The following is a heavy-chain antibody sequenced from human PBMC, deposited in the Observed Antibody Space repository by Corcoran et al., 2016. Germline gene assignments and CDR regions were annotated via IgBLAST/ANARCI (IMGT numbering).Heavy chain of an antibody. D-gene: IGHD1-26*01. CDR1: GDSVSSNSAT. CDR3: ARSAYYKEWFDP. J-gene: IGHJ5*02. CDR2: TYYRSKWNN. V-gene: IGHV6-1*01. Sequence: QVHLQQSGPGLVKPSQTLSLTCAISGDSVSSNSATWNWIRQSPSRGLEWLGRTYYRSKWNNDYVVSVKSRITINPDTSKNQVSLQLNSVTPEDTAVYYCARSAYYKEWFDPWGQGTLVTVSS.